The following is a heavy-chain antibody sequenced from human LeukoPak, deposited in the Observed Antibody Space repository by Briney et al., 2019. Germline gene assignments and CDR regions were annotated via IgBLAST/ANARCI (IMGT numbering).Heavy chain of an antibody. V-gene: IGHV3-9*01. J-gene: IGHJ4*02. CDR2: ISWNSGSI. D-gene: IGHD3-22*01. Sequence: GRSLRLSCAASEFTFDDYAMHWVRQAPGKGLEWVSGISWNSGSIGYADSVKGRFTISRDNAKNSLYLQMNSLRAEDTALYYCAKAGAYDSSGSFDYWGQGTLVTVSS. CDR3: AKAGAYDSSGSFDY. CDR1: EFTFDDYA.